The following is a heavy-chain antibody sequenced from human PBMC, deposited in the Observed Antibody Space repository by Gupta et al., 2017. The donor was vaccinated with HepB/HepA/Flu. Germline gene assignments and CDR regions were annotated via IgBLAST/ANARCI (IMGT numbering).Heavy chain of an antibody. V-gene: IGHV1-2*02. CDR1: GYSFSDYY. CDR2: ITPNNGVT. CDR3: ARDRLGAPYDY. J-gene: IGHJ4*02. Sequence: QVQLVQSGAEVKKPGASVKVSCKASGYSFSDYYVNWLRQAPGQGLEWMGWITPNNGVTHYEEKFRGRVTMTRDTSVSTVYMELSSLTSDDTALYYCARDRLGAPYDYWGQGTLVTVSS. D-gene: IGHD3-16*01.